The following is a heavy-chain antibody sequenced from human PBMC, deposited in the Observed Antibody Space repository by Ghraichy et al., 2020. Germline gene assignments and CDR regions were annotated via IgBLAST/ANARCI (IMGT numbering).Heavy chain of an antibody. D-gene: IGHD6-19*01. J-gene: IGHJ2*01. Sequence: GGSLRLSCEASGFTFSTSWMTWVRQAPGKGLEWVANVKPDEGEKDYVDSVKGRFTISRDNCNNSVYLQMNSLRADDTAVYYCARRVAVAGTWIWYFDLWGRGTLVTVSS. CDR2: VKPDEGEK. CDR1: GFTFSTSW. V-gene: IGHV3-7*03. CDR3: ARRVAVAGTWIWYFDL.